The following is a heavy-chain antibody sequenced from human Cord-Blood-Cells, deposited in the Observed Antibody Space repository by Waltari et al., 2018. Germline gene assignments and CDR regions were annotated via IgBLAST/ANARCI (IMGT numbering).Heavy chain of an antibody. V-gene: IGHV3-30-3*01. CDR2: RSYDGSDK. CDR1: GFTFSSYA. Sequence: QVQLVESGGGVVQPGRSLRLSCAASGFTFSSYAMHWVRQAPGKGLEWLAVRSYDGSDKYYADSVKGRFTISRDNSKNTLYLQMNSLRAEDTAVYYCAGDDQDILTGYYFDYWGQGTLVTVSS. CDR3: AGDDQDILTGYYFDY. J-gene: IGHJ4*02. D-gene: IGHD3-9*01.